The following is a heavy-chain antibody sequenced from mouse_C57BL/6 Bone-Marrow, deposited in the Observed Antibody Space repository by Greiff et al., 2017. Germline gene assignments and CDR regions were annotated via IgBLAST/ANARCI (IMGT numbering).Heavy chain of an antibody. Sequence: VKLMESGAELVKPGASVKLSCKASGYIFTEYTIHWVKQRSGQGLEWIGWFYPGSGSIKYNERFKDKATLTADKSSNTVYMELSRLTSEDSAVYCCARDERDYDYEGDFDYWGQGTTLTVSA. V-gene: IGHV1-62-2*01. CDR3: ARDERDYDYEGDFDY. CDR1: GYIFTEYT. D-gene: IGHD2-4*01. CDR2: FYPGSGSI. J-gene: IGHJ2*01.